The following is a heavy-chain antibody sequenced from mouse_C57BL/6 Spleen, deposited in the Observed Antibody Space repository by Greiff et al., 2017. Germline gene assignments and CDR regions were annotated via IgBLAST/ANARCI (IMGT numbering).Heavy chain of an antibody. D-gene: IGHD2-4*01. CDR2: IYPGDGDT. Sequence: QVQLQQSGPELVKPGASVKISCKASGYAFSSSWMNWVKQRPGKGLEWIGRIYPGDGDTNYNGKLKGKATLTADKSSSTAYMQLSSLTSEDSAVYCCARVIYYDYDKDAMDYWGQGTSVTVSS. J-gene: IGHJ4*01. CDR3: ARVIYYDYDKDAMDY. V-gene: IGHV1-82*01. CDR1: GYAFSSSW.